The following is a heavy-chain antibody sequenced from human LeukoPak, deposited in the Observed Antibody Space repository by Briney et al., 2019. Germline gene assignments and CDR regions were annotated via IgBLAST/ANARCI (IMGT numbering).Heavy chain of an antibody. J-gene: IGHJ4*02. CDR1: GFTFSNLA. CDR2: ISANGGAT. D-gene: IGHD3-10*01. Sequence: GGSLRLSCAASGFTFSNLAMSWVRQAPGKRLECVSLISANGGATYYADSVKGRFTISRDNSKSTLYLQMNSLRADDTAVYYCAKALGSPYYFDYWGQGTLVTVSS. CDR3: AKALGSPYYFDY. V-gene: IGHV3-23*01.